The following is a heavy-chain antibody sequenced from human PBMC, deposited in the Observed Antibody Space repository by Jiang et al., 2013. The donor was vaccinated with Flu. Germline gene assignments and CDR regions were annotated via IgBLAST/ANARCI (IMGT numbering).Heavy chain of an antibody. V-gene: IGHV6-1*01. Sequence: QTLSLTCAISGGNISSNNAAWNWIRQSPSRGLEWLGRTYYRSKWYNDFATSVKSRITINPDTSKNQFSLQLNSMTPDDAAVYYCATYAFEVWGQGTMVTVSS. J-gene: IGHJ3*01. CDR1: GGNISSNNAA. CDR3: ATYAFEV. CDR2: TYYRSKWYN.